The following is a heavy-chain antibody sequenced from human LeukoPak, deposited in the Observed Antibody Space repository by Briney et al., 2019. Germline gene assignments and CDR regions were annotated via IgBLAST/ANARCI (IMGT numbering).Heavy chain of an antibody. CDR3: ARTSSSWYYFDY. Sequence: AGGSLRLSCAASGFTFSSYAMHWVRQAPGKGLEWVAVISYDGSNKYYADSVKGRFTISRDNSKNTLYLQMNSLRAEDTAVYYCARTSSSWYYFDYWGQGTLATVSS. D-gene: IGHD6-13*01. V-gene: IGHV3-30*04. CDR1: GFTFSSYA. CDR2: ISYDGSNK. J-gene: IGHJ4*02.